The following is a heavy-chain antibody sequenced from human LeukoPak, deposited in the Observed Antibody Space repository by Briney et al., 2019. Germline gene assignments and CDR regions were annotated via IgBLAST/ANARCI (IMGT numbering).Heavy chain of an antibody. CDR3: AKFPKSTGTTTY. Sequence: GGSLRLSCAASGFTFWMHWVRQAPGKGLEWVAVISYDGSNKYYADSVKGRFTISRDNSKNTLYLQMNSLRAEDTAVYYCAKFPKSTGTTTYWGQGTLVTVSS. J-gene: IGHJ4*02. CDR1: GFTFW. CDR2: ISYDGSNK. D-gene: IGHD1-7*01. V-gene: IGHV3-30*18.